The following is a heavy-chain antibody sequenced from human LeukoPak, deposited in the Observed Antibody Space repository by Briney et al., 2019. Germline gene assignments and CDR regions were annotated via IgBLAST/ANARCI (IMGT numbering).Heavy chain of an antibody. CDR1: GYTFTSYD. D-gene: IGHD3-16*02. CDR3: ARSQRLRLGELSRYFDY. Sequence: GASVKVPCKASGYTFTSYDINWVRQATGQGLEWMGWMNPNSGNTGYAQKFQGRVTMTRNTSISTAYMELSSLRSEDTAVYYCARSQRLRLGELSRYFDYWGQGTLVTVSS. J-gene: IGHJ4*02. V-gene: IGHV1-8*01. CDR2: MNPNSGNT.